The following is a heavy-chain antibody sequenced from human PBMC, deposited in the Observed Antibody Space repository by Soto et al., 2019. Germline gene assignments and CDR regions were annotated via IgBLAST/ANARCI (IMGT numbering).Heavy chain of an antibody. CDR2: IYYSGST. CDR1: GDSISSNGYY. J-gene: IGHJ6*02. Sequence: QVQLQESGPGLVKPSQTLSLTCTVSGDSISSNGYYWSWIRQHPGKGLEWIGYIYYSGSTYYNPCLEVRVHRYLDRSKNQVYRKLSSVTAADRAVYYCASGDRWSNQYYGMDVWGQGTTVTVSS. CDR3: ASGDRWSNQYYGMDV. D-gene: IGHD2-21*01. V-gene: IGHV4-31*03.